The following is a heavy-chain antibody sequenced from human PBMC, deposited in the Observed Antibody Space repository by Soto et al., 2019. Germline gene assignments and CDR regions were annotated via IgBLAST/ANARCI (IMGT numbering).Heavy chain of an antibody. CDR3: AGGGAPPSNSSGRDA. J-gene: IGHJ6*04. Sequence: ASVKVSCKASGYTFTRSGISWVRQAPGQGLEWMGWISTYNGDTNYAQTFQGRVTMTTDTSTSTVHMEVRSLRSDDTAVYYCAGGGAPPSNSSGRDAWGKGTRVTLSS. CDR2: ISTYNGDT. V-gene: IGHV1-18*01. CDR1: GYTFTRSG. D-gene: IGHD3-16*01.